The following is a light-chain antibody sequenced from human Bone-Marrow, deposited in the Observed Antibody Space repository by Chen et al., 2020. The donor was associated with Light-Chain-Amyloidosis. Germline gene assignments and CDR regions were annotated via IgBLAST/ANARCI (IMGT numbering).Light chain of an antibody. Sequence: SSGLTQPPSVSGSPGQTARITCSGDALPKQHAYWYQQRPGQAPVLIIYKDTVRPSGIPERISGSGSGTIVTLTISGVQAEDEADYYCQSADVTGSYVMFGGGTKLTVL. CDR1: ALPKQH. CDR2: KDT. V-gene: IGLV3-25*03. J-gene: IGLJ3*02. CDR3: QSADVTGSYVM.